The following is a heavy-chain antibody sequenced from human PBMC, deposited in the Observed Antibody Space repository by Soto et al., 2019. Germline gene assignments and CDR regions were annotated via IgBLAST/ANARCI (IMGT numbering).Heavy chain of an antibody. D-gene: IGHD1-1*01. CDR2: IYATGTT. CDR3: VRDGTKTLRDWFDP. CDR1: GASISGCY. J-gene: IGHJ5*02. Sequence: ETLSLTCTVSGASISGCYWSWIRKSAGQGLEWIGRIYATGTTDYNPSLKSRVMMSVDTSKKQFSLKLRSVTAADTAVYYCVRDGTKTLRDWFDPWGQG. V-gene: IGHV4-4*07.